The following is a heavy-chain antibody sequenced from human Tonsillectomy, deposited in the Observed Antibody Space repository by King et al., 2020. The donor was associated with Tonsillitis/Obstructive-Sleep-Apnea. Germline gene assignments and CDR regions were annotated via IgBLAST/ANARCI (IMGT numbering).Heavy chain of an antibody. CDR3: AKEGPIVSRRNYYYVYGMDV. Sequence: VQLVESGGGMVKPGGSLRLSCTASGFTFSSYAMSWVRQAPGKGLEWVAAISGSGDNTYYADYVKGRFTITRDNSKNTPYLQMKSLRAEDTAVYYCAKEGPIVSRRNYYYVYGMDVWGQGTTVTVSS. J-gene: IGHJ6*02. V-gene: IGHV3-23*04. D-gene: IGHD3-16*02. CDR2: ISGSGDNT. CDR1: GFTFSSYA.